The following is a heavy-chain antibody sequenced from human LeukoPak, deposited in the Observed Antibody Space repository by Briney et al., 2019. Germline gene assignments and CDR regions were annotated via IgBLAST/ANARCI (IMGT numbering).Heavy chain of an antibody. V-gene: IGHV3-7*01. D-gene: IGHD3-10*01. CDR3: ARERMYSGSGSTYPYYDY. CDR2: IKPDGSEK. J-gene: IGHJ4*02. CDR1: GFTFSSYW. Sequence: PGGSLRLSCAASGFTFSSYWMSWVRQFPGKGLEGVANIKPDGSEKYFMDSVKGRFTISRDNAKNALYLEMNSLRAEDTAEYFCARERMYSGSGSTYPYYDYWGQGTLVTVSS.